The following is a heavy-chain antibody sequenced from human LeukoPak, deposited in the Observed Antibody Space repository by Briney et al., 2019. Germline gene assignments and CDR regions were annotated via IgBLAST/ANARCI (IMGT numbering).Heavy chain of an antibody. Sequence: SETLSLTCTVSGGSISSSSYYWGWIRQPPGKGLEWIGSIYYSGSTYYNPSLKSRVTISVDTSKNQFSLKLSSVTAADTAVYYCAGIYLIGYCSSTSCFDYWGQGTLVTVSS. CDR1: GGSISSSSYY. V-gene: IGHV4-39*01. CDR2: IYYSGST. J-gene: IGHJ4*02. D-gene: IGHD2-2*01. CDR3: AGIYLIGYCSSTSCFDY.